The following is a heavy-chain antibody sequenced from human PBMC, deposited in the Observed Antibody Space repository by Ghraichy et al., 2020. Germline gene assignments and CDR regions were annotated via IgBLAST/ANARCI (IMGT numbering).Heavy chain of an antibody. CDR3: ASAVYSSGWYPFDQ. CDR2: IYYSGTT. V-gene: IGHV4-30-4*01. J-gene: IGHJ4*02. D-gene: IGHD6-19*01. CDR1: GVSISSGGYY. Sequence: SQTLSLTCNVSGVSISSGGYYWSWIRQPPGKGLEWIGYIYYSGTTYYNPSLKSRLTMSVDTSKNQFSLKLSSVTASDTAVYYCASAVYSSGWYPFDQWGQGTLVTVSS.